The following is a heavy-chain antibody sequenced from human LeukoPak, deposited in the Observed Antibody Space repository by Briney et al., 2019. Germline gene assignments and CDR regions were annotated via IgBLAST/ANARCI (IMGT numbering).Heavy chain of an antibody. Sequence: GGSLRLSCAASGFTFSSYAMSWVRQAPGKGLEWVSAISGSGGSTYYADSVKGRFTISRDNSKNTLYLQMNSLRAEDTALYYCAKDSYGPPYYYYGMDVWGQGTTVTVSS. D-gene: IGHD5-18*01. J-gene: IGHJ6*02. CDR3: AKDSYGPPYYYYGMDV. CDR2: ISGSGGST. CDR1: GFTFSSYA. V-gene: IGHV3-23*01.